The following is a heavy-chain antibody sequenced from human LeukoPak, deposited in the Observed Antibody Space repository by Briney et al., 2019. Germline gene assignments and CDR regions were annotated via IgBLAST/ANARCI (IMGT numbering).Heavy chain of an antibody. CDR3: ARSVASTVTTKRPDAFDI. Sequence: SVKVSCKASGGTFSIYAISWVRQAPGQGLEWMGGIIPIFGTANYAQKFQGRVTITADESTSTAYMELSSLRSEDTAVYYCARSVASTVTTKRPDAFDIWGQGTMATVSS. D-gene: IGHD4-17*01. J-gene: IGHJ3*02. CDR2: IIPIFGTA. V-gene: IGHV1-69*13. CDR1: GGTFSIYA.